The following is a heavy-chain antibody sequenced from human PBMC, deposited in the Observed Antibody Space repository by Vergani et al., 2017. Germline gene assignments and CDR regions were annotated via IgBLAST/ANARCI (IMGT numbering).Heavy chain of an antibody. CDR2: INPNSGGT. Sequence: QVQLVQSGAEVKKPGASVKVSCKASGYTFTGYYMHWVRQAPGQGLEWMGWINPNSGGTNYAQKFQGRVTMTRDTSISTAYMELSRLRSDDTAVYYCARDMTAYLYYYDSSGYYDYWGQGTLVTVSS. CDR3: ARDMTAYLYYYDSSGYYDY. CDR1: GYTFTGYY. J-gene: IGHJ4*02. V-gene: IGHV1-2*02. D-gene: IGHD3-22*01.